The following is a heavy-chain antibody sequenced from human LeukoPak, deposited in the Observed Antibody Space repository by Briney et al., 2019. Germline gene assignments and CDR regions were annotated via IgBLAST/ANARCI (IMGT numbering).Heavy chain of an antibody. J-gene: IGHJ4*02. Sequence: ASVKVSCKASGYTFTDYYMHWVRQAPGQGLEWMGWINPNSAGTNYAQKFEGGVTMTRDTSISTAYMELSRLRPDDTAVYYCAREDSGWYVDYWGQGTLVTVSS. CDR3: AREDSGWYVDY. D-gene: IGHD6-19*01. V-gene: IGHV1-2*02. CDR1: GYTFTDYY. CDR2: INPNSAGT.